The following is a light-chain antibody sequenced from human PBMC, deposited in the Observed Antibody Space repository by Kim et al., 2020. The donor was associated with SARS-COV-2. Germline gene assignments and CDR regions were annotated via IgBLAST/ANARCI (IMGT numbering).Light chain of an antibody. Sequence: DIQMTQSPSSLSASVGDRVTITCQASQSISSYLNWYQQKPGKAPKLLIYAASSLQSGVPSRFSGSGSGTDFTLTISSLQPEDFATYDCQQSYSNPYTVGQGPKLEI. J-gene: IGKJ2*01. CDR1: QSISSY. CDR3: QQSYSNPYT. V-gene: IGKV1-39*01. CDR2: AAS.